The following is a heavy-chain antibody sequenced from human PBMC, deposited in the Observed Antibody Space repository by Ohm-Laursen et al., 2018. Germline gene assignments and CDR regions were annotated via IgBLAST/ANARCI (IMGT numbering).Heavy chain of an antibody. Sequence: SLRLSCAAPGFTFSSYAMSWVRQAPGKGLEWVSGISRNSGSIGYADSVKGRFTISRDNAKNSLYLQMNSLRAEDTALYYCAKDSSGGYYGMHVWGQGTTVTVSS. CDR1: GFTFSSYA. D-gene: IGHD3-10*01. V-gene: IGHV3-9*01. CDR3: AKDSSGGYYGMHV. J-gene: IGHJ6*02. CDR2: ISRNSGSI.